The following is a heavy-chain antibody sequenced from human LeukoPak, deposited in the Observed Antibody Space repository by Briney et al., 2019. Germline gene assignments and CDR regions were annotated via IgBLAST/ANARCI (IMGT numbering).Heavy chain of an antibody. Sequence: GASLKISCKGSAYSFTSYWIGWVRQLPGKGLECMGIIYPGDSDTRYSPSFQGQVTISADKSISTAYLQWSSLKASDTAMFYCARLPRGGQGTYYFDYWGQGTLVTVSS. D-gene: IGHD3-10*01. J-gene: IGHJ4*02. CDR1: AYSFTSYW. CDR2: IYPGDSDT. CDR3: ARLPRGGQGTYYFDY. V-gene: IGHV5-51*01.